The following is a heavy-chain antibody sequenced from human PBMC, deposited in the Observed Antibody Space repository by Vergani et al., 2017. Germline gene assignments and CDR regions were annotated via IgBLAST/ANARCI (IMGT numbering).Heavy chain of an antibody. CDR1: GFTFSNAW. Sequence: EVQLVESGGGLVKPGGSLRLSCAASGFTFSNAWMNWVRQAPGKGLEWVGRIKSKTDGGTTDYAAPVKGRFTISRDDSKNTLYLQMNSLKTEDTAVYYCTTGTGDYALSMGYYYYYYMDVWGKGTTVTVSS. J-gene: IGHJ6*03. CDR2: IKSKTDGGTT. V-gene: IGHV3-15*07. D-gene: IGHD4-17*01. CDR3: TTGTGDYALSMGYYYYYYMDV.